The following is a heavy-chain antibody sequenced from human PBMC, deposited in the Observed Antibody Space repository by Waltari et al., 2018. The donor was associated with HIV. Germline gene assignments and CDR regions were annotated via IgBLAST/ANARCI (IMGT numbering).Heavy chain of an antibody. D-gene: IGHD3-10*01. Sequence: QVQLQESGPGLVKPSETLSLTCTVSGGSISSYYWSWIRQPPGKGLEWIGYIYYSGSTNYNPSLKSRVTISVDTSKNQFSLKLSSVTAADTAVYYCARVYRVYGSGSSRWFDPWGQGTLVTVSS. CDR1: GGSISSYY. J-gene: IGHJ5*02. CDR3: ARVYRVYGSGSSRWFDP. CDR2: IYYSGST. V-gene: IGHV4-59*01.